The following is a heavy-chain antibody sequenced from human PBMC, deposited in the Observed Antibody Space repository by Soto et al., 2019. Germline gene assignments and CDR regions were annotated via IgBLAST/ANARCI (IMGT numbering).Heavy chain of an antibody. J-gene: IGHJ6*02. CDR2: IRSKANSYAT. D-gene: IGHD2-21*02. V-gene: IGHV3-73*01. CDR1: GFTFSGSA. Sequence: GGSLRLSCAASGFTFSGSAMHWVRQASGKGLEWVGRIRSKANSYATAYAASVKGRFTISRDDSKKTEYLQVNNLKPEETGVYYCTRPIHAHCGGDCYSSGGMDVWGQGTTVTVSS. CDR3: TRPIHAHCGGDCYSSGGMDV.